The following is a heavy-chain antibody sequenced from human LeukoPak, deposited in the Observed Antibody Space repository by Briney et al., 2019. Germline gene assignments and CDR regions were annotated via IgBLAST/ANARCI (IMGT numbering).Heavy chain of an antibody. J-gene: IGHJ4*02. V-gene: IGHV3-21*01. Sequence: PGGSLRLSCAASGFTFSSYAMNWVRQAPGRGLEWVASISSTGFYKYYADSVKGRFTISRDNSKTSLYLQMNSLRGEDSGVYYCARDYGDYYFDYWGQGTLVSVSS. CDR2: ISSTGFYK. CDR1: GFTFSSYA. CDR3: ARDYGDYYFDY. D-gene: IGHD4-17*01.